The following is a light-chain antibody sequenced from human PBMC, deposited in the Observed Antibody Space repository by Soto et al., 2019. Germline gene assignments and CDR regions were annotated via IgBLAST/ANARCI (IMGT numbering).Light chain of an antibody. Sequence: EIVLPQSPGTPSSSPGERATLSCRASQSVSSSYLAWYQQKPGQAPRLLIYGASSRATGIPDRFSGSGSGTDFTLTISRLEPEDFAVYYCQQYGSSPLTFGGGTKVDIK. V-gene: IGKV3-20*01. CDR1: QSVSSSY. CDR3: QQYGSSPLT. J-gene: IGKJ4*01. CDR2: GAS.